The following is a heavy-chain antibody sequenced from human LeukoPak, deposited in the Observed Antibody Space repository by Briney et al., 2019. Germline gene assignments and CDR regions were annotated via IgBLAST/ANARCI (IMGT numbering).Heavy chain of an antibody. D-gene: IGHD3-22*01. Sequence: SETLSLTCTVSGGSISSYYWSWIRQPPGKRLEWIGYIYYSGSTNYNPSLKSRVTISVDTSKNQFSLKLSSVTAADTAVYYSASGSSGYYEYYFDYWGQGTLVTVSS. CDR2: IYYSGST. J-gene: IGHJ4*02. CDR3: ASGSSGYYEYYFDY. V-gene: IGHV4-59*01. CDR1: GGSISSYY.